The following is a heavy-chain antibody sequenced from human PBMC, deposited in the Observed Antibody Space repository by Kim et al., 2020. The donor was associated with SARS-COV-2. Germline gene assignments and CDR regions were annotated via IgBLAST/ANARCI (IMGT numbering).Heavy chain of an antibody. CDR2: IWYDGSNK. CDR1: GFTFSSYG. Sequence: GGSLRLSCAASGFTFSSYGMHWVRQAPGKGLEWVAVIWYDGSNKYYADSVKGRFTISRDNSKNTLYLQMNSLRAEDTAVYYCARDGDLVVVAATLDYWGQGTLVTVSP. CDR3: ARDGDLVVVAATLDY. J-gene: IGHJ4*02. D-gene: IGHD2-15*01. V-gene: IGHV3-33*01.